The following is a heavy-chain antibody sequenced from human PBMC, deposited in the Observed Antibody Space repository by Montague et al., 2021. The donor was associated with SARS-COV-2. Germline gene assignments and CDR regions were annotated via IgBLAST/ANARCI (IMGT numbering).Heavy chain of an antibody. CDR2: IYYSGST. CDR1: GSSISSSSYY. D-gene: IGHD3-3*01. J-gene: IGHJ3*02. Sequence: SETLSLTCTVSGSSISSSSYYWGWIRQPPGKGLEWIGSIYYSGSTYYNPSLKSRVTISVDTSKNQFSLKLSSVTAADTAVYYCARHSGRGTCFGVVIIPDAFDIWGQGTMVTVSS. CDR3: ARHSGRGTCFGVVIIPDAFDI. V-gene: IGHV4-39*01.